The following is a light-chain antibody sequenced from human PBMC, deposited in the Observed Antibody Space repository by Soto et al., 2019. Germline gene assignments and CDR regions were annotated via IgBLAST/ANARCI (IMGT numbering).Light chain of an antibody. V-gene: IGLV1-47*01. J-gene: IGLJ2*01. CDR2: RNN. Sequence: QPVLTQPPSASGTPGQRVTISCSGSSSNIGSNYVYWYQQLPGTAPKLLIYRNNQRTSGVPDRFSGSTSGTSASLAISGLRYEYEADYYCAAWDDSLSVVFGGGTKVTVL. CDR1: SSNIGSNY. CDR3: AAWDDSLSVV.